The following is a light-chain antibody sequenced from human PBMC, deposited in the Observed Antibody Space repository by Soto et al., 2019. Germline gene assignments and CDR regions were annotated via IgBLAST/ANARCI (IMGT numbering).Light chain of an antibody. J-gene: IGLJ1*01. CDR2: DVS. CDR3: SSYTTSLTYV. V-gene: IGLV2-14*03. Sequence: QSALTQPASVSGSPGQSITISCTGTSSDVGAYNYVSWYQQHPGKVPKLMIYDVSSRPSGVSDRFSGSKSGNTAPLTISGLQAEDEADYYCSSYTTSLTYVFGTGTKLTVL. CDR1: SSDVGAYNY.